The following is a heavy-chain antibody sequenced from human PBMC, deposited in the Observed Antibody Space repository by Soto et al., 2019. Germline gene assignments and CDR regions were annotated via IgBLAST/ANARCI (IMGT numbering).Heavy chain of an antibody. CDR3: TTDTGWGESAREVPDY. CDR1: GFTFSKPW. Sequence: GGSLRLSCAVSGFTFSKPWMSWDRQAPGKGLEWVGRIKSKTSGGTTDYAAPVKGRFTISRDDSKNTLNLQMNSLKTDDTAVYYCTTDTGWGESAREVPDYWGQGTLVTVSS. D-gene: IGHD6-6*01. CDR2: IKSKTSGGTT. J-gene: IGHJ4*02. V-gene: IGHV3-15*01.